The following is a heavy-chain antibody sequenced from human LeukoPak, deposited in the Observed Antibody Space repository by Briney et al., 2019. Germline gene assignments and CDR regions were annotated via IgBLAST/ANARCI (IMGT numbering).Heavy chain of an antibody. D-gene: IGHD1-14*01. CDR1: GGSISSGSYY. V-gene: IGHV4-61*02. J-gene: IGHJ4*02. CDR3: ARGHHIDYYFDY. Sequence: PSETLSLTCTVSGGSISSGSYYWSWIRQPAGKGLEWIGRIYTSGSTNYNPSLKSRVTISVDTSKNQFSLKLSSVTAADTAVYYCARGHHIDYYFDYWGQGTLVTVSS. CDR2: IYTSGST.